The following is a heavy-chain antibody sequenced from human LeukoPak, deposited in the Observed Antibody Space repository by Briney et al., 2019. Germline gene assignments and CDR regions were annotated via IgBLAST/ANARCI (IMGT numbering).Heavy chain of an antibody. V-gene: IGHV4-39*02. CDR1: GGSISSSSYY. D-gene: IGHD3-22*01. CDR3: ARERIVVPLSSPMNWFDP. Sequence: PSETLSLTCTVSGGSISSSSYYWGWIRQPPGKGLEWIGSIYYSGSTYYNPSLKSRVTISVDTSKNQFSLKLSSVTAADTAVYYCARERIVVPLSSPMNWFDPWGQGNLVTVSS. J-gene: IGHJ5*02. CDR2: IYYSGST.